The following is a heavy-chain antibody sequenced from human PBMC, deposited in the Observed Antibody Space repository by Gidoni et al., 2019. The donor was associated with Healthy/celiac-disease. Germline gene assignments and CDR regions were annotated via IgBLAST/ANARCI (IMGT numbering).Heavy chain of an antibody. V-gene: IGHV1-2*02. D-gene: IGHD4-17*01. CDR1: GYTFTGYY. CDR3: ARVPGGDYVPYWFDY. J-gene: IGHJ4*02. Sequence: QVQLVQSGAEVKKPGASVTVSCKASGYTFTGYYMHWVRQAPGQGLEWMGWINPNSGGTNYAQKFQGRVTMTRDTSISTAYMELSRLRSDDTAVYYCARVPGGDYVPYWFDYWGQGTLVTVSS. CDR2: INPNSGGT.